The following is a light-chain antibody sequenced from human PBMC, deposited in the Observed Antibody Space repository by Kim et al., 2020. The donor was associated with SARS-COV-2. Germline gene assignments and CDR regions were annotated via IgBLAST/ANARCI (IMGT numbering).Light chain of an antibody. CDR1: QGVSNN. Sequence: GERATLTCRASQGVSNNLAWYQQKPGQAPRVLIYGASTRATGIPARFSGSGYGTQFTFTISSLQSEDFAVYYCQQYNNWPLTFGGGTKVDIK. CDR2: GAS. J-gene: IGKJ4*01. V-gene: IGKV3-15*01. CDR3: QQYNNWPLT.